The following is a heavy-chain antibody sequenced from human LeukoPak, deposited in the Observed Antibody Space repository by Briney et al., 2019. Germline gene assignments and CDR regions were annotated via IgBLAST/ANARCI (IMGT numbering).Heavy chain of an antibody. J-gene: IGHJ5*02. Sequence: SSITRTRSHIYYPDSVQGPFTISRDNAHNSLYLQMNRLTAEGTAVYYCASGNHYDFPWGQGTLVTVSS. D-gene: IGHD3-16*01. V-gene: IGHV3-21*01. CDR2: ITRTRSHI. CDR3: ASGNHYDFP.